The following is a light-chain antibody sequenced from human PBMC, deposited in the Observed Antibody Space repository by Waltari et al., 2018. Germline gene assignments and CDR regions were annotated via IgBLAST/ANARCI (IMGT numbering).Light chain of an antibody. CDR3: QQYNSFSWT. CDR2: RAF. V-gene: IGKV1-5*03. J-gene: IGKJ1*01. CDR1: QNINTW. Sequence: DIQMTQSPSTLSASVGDSVTITCRASQNINTWLAWYQQKPGKAPKLLIYRAFSLESGVPSRFSGSGSGTEFTLTINSLQPDDSATYFCQQYNSFSWTFGQGTKVEIK.